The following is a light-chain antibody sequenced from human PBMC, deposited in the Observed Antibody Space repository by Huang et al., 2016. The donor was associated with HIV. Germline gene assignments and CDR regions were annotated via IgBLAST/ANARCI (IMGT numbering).Light chain of an antibody. CDR3: QQTYTFPA. CDR1: QTITTY. J-gene: IGKJ1*01. CDR2: GAS. V-gene: IGKV1-39*01. Sequence: DIQLTQSPSSLSASVGDRVTSTCRASQTITTYLNWYQQKPGKDPHLLIYGASNLQSGVPSRFSGSGSGTDVTLIISGLQPEDFATYYCQQTYTFPAFGRGTKVEIK.